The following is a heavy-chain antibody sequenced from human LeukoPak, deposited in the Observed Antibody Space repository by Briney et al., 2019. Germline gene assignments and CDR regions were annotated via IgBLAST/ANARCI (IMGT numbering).Heavy chain of an antibody. CDR2: IYYSGST. V-gene: IGHV4-59*08. D-gene: IGHD3-22*01. J-gene: IGHJ4*02. Sequence: SETLSLTCAVSGGSISSYYWSWFRQPPGKGLEWIGYIYYSGSTDYNPSLKSRVTISVGTSRNQFSLRLSSVTAADTAVYYCARHANYDRSARPLDYWGQGTLVTVSS. CDR1: GGSISSYY. CDR3: ARHANYDRSARPLDY.